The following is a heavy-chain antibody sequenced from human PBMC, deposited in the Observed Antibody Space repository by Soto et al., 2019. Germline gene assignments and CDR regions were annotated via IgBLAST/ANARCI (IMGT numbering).Heavy chain of an antibody. D-gene: IGHD3-10*01. V-gene: IGHV1-18*01. CDR1: GYMFVTYG. CDR2: ISAYNGNT. J-gene: IGHJ4*02. Sequence: ASVKVSCKASGYMFVTYGVNWVQQAPGQGLEWMGWISAYNGNTKYAQNLQGRVTMTTDASTSTAYMEMRSLRSDDTAVYYCARDLDGSGSYYTDYWGPGXLVTVYS. CDR3: ARDLDGSGSYYTDY.